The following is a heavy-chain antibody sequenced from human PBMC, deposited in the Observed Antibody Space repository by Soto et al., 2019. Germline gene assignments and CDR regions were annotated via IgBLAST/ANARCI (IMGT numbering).Heavy chain of an antibody. D-gene: IGHD3-3*01. CDR3: AREFPTIFGVVTPKDYGMDV. Sequence: GASVKVSCKASGGTFSSYAISWVRQAPGQGLEWMGGIIPIFGTANYAQKFQGRVTITADESTSTAYMELSSLRSEDTAVYYCAREFPTIFGVVTPKDYGMDVWGQGTTVTVSS. V-gene: IGHV1-69*13. CDR1: GGTFSSYA. J-gene: IGHJ6*02. CDR2: IIPIFGTA.